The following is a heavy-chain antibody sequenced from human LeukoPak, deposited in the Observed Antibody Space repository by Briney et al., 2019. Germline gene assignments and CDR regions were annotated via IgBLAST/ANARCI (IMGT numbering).Heavy chain of an antibody. CDR1: GGTFSSYA. CDR3: ARVLGAAAGTHYYYMDV. D-gene: IGHD6-13*01. J-gene: IGHJ6*03. Sequence: ASVKVSCKASGGTFSSYAISWVRQAPGQGLEWMGGIIPIFGTANYAQKFQGRVTITADESTSTAYMELSSLRSEDTAVYYCARVLGAAAGTHYYYMDVWGKGTTVTVSS. V-gene: IGHV1-69*13. CDR2: IIPIFGTA.